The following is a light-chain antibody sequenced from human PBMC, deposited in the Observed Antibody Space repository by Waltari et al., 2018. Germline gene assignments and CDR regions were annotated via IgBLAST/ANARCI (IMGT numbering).Light chain of an antibody. V-gene: IGKV1-9*01. CDR2: AAS. CDR3: QQPPGT. Sequence: DIQLTQSPSFLSASVGDRVTFTCRASRDIRNYLAWYQQKSGKAPKLLIFAASTLQSGVPSRFSGSGSATEFTLTISSLQPEDLATYYCQQPPGTFGGGTKVEIK. J-gene: IGKJ4*01. CDR1: RDIRNY.